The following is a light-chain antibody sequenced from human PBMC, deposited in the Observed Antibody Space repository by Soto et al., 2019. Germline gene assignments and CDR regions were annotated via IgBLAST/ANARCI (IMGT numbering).Light chain of an antibody. V-gene: IGLV2-14*01. Sequence: QSVLTQPASVSGSPGQSITISCTGTSSDVGGYNYVSWYQQNPGKAPKLIIYEVSRRPSGVSSRFSGSKSGNTASLTISGLQAEDEADYFCSSDTSSNTVFGGGTKLTVL. CDR2: EVS. CDR3: SSDTSSNTV. CDR1: SSDVGGYNY. J-gene: IGLJ3*02.